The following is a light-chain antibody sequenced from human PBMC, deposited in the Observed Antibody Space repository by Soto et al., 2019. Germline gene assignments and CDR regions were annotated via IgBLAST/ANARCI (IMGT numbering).Light chain of an antibody. CDR1: QAINSA. V-gene: IGKV1-13*02. J-gene: IGKJ4*01. CDR2: DAS. CDR3: LQFNSYPLT. Sequence: IQLTQSPSSLSASVGDKVTISCRASQAINSALAWCQQRPGKAPMVLIYDASILESGVPSRFSGSGSGTDFTLIISSLQPEDFATYYCLQFNSYPLTFGGGTKVEIE.